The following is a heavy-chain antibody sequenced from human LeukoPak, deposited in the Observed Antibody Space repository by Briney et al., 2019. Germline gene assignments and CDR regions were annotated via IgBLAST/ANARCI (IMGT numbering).Heavy chain of an antibody. J-gene: IGHJ5*02. CDR3: ARTYGYYGDNWFDP. Sequence: PSETLSLTCTVSGGSISSYYWSWIRQPPGKGLEWIGYIYYSGSTNYNPSLKSRVTISVDTSKNQFSLKLSSVTAADTAVYYCARTYGYYGDNWFDPWGQGTLVTVSS. CDR2: IYYSGST. D-gene: IGHD4-17*01. V-gene: IGHV4-59*01. CDR1: GGSISSYY.